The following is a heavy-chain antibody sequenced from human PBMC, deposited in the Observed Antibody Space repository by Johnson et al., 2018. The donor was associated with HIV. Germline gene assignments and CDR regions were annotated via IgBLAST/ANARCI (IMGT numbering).Heavy chain of an antibody. J-gene: IGHJ3*02. CDR3: AKDERQMGGWSHAFDI. CDR2: ISYDGSNK. Sequence: QVQLVESGGGVVQPGRSLRLSCAASGFTFSSYAIHWVRQAPGKGLEWVGVISYDGSNKYYADSVKGRFTISRDNSKNTLYLQMNSLRAEDTAVYYCAKDERQMGGWSHAFDIWGQGTMVTVSS. V-gene: IGHV3-30*04. D-gene: IGHD3-16*01. CDR1: GFTFSSYA.